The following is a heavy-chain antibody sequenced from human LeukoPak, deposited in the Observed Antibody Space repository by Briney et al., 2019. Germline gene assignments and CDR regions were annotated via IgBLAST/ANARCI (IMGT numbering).Heavy chain of an antibody. Sequence: AGTLSLPCSVSGFSISGYDWSWIRQPPGKGLEWMAYTYNSGSTNYTPSLKSRVTISVDTSKNQFSLKLSSVTAADTAVYYCAGGLLWFGELSPNFDYWGQGTLVTVSS. J-gene: IGHJ4*02. CDR1: GFSISGYD. D-gene: IGHD3-10*01. CDR3: AGGLLWFGELSPNFDY. CDR2: TYNSGST. V-gene: IGHV4-4*08.